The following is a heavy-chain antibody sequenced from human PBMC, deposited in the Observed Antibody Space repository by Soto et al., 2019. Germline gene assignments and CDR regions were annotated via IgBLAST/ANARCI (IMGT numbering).Heavy chain of an antibody. D-gene: IGHD6-13*01. CDR3: ARRKLIAAAGLYYCYGMDV. Sequence: SLGRTLCRDSMWSTRFSGSWIHKPPGKGLEWIGSIYYSGSTYYNPSLKSRVTISVDTSKNQFSLKLSSVTAADTAVYYCARRKLIAAAGLYYCYGMDVWGQGTTVTVSS. J-gene: IGHJ6*02. CDR2: IYYSGST. V-gene: IGHV4-39*01. CDR1: RDSMWSTRFS.